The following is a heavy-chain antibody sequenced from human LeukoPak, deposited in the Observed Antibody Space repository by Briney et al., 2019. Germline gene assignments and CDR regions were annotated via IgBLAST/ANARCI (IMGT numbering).Heavy chain of an antibody. D-gene: IGHD3-10*01. J-gene: IGHJ5*02. CDR3: ARGGVGGVIGAWFDP. CDR1: GGSFSSYY. CDR2: IYTSGST. Sequence: SETLSLTCTVSGGSFSSYYWSWIRQPAGKGLEWIGRIYTSGSTNYNPSLKSRVTMSVDTSKKQFSLKLSSVTAADTAVYYCARGGVGGVIGAWFDPWGQGTLVTVSS. V-gene: IGHV4-4*07.